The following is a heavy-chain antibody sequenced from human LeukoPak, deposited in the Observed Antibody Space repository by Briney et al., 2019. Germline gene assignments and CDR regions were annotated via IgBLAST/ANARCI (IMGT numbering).Heavy chain of an antibody. J-gene: IGHJ6*02. CDR1: GFTFSSYS. D-gene: IGHD2/OR15-2a*01. Sequence: GGSLRLSCAASGFTFSSYSMNWVRQAPGKGLEWVSYISSSSSTIYYADSVKGRFTISRDNAMNSLYLQMNSLRAEDTAVYYCARGKYPYYYYGMDVWGQGTTVTVSS. CDR2: ISSSSSTI. V-gene: IGHV3-48*04. CDR3: ARGKYPYYYYGMDV.